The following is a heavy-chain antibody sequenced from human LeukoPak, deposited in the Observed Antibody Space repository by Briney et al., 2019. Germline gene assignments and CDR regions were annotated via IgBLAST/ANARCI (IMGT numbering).Heavy chain of an antibody. CDR2: ISSSSNYI. Sequence: GGSLRLSCAASGFTFSTYSMNRVRQAPGKGLEWVSSISSSSNYIYYADSVKGRFSISRDDAKNLLFLQMNGLRVEDTAVYYCARDMTTATTCYLEHWGQGTLVTVSS. D-gene: IGHD4-17*01. CDR1: GFTFSTYS. CDR3: ARDMTTATTCYLEH. V-gene: IGHV3-21*06. J-gene: IGHJ1*01.